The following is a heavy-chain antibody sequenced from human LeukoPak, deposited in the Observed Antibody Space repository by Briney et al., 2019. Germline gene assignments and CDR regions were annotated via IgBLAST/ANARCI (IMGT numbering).Heavy chain of an antibody. Sequence: TGGSLRLSCAASGFNFDDYAMHWVRQAPGKGLEWVSGISWNSGSIGYADSVKGRFTISRDNAKNSLYLQMNSLRAEDTALYYGAKVAGSYGSYYFYGMDVRGQGTRVTVSS. D-gene: IGHD5-18*01. J-gene: IGHJ6*02. CDR3: AKVAGSYGSYYFYGMDV. CDR1: GFNFDDYA. CDR2: ISWNSGSI. V-gene: IGHV3-9*01.